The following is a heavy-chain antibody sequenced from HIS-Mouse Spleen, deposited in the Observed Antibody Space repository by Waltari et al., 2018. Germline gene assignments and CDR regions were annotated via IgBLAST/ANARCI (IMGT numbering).Heavy chain of an antibody. V-gene: IGHV3-33*06. J-gene: IGHJ3*02. CDR1: GFTFSTSG. D-gene: IGHD5-12*01. CDR3: AKDLARKDSGYDAFDI. Sequence: QVQLVESGGGVVQPGRSLRLSCSASGFTFSTSGLRWVRQAPGKGLEWVAVIWYDGSNKYYADSVKGRFTISRDNSKNTLYLQMNSLRAEDTAVYYCAKDLARKDSGYDAFDIWGQGTMVTVSS. CDR2: IWYDGSNK.